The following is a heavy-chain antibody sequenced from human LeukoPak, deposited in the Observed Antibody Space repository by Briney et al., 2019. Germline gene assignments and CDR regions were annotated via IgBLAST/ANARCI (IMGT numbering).Heavy chain of an antibody. CDR3: AKDPAAAGFSGDY. Sequence: PGGSLRLSCAASGFTFSSYGMHWVRQAPGKGPEWVAVISYDGSNKYYADSVKGRFTISRDNSKNTLYLQMNSLRAGDTAVYYCAKDPAAAGFSGDYWGQGTLVTVSS. D-gene: IGHD6-13*01. CDR1: GFTFSSYG. V-gene: IGHV3-30*18. CDR2: ISYDGSNK. J-gene: IGHJ4*02.